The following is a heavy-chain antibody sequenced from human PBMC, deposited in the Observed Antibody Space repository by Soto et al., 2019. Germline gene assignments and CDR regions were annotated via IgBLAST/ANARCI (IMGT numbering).Heavy chain of an antibody. CDR1: GFMFGTYW. CDR2: IKHDGNEK. V-gene: IGHV3-7*01. Sequence: GGSLRLSCAATGFMFGTYWMSWVRQAPGKGLEWVANIKHDGNEKYYADSVKGRFTVSRDNAKNFLHLQMSSLRADDTAVYFWVGATLSWGHYNFLALDVWGQGSTFPV. J-gene: IGHJ6*02. CDR3: VGATLSWGHYNFLALDV. D-gene: IGHD3-10*01.